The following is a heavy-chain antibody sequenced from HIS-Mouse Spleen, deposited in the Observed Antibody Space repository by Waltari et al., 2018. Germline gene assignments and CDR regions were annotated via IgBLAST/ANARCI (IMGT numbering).Heavy chain of an antibody. Sequence: QVQLVESGGGVVQPGRSLRLSCAASGFTFSSYCRPWVRQAPGKGLEWVAVISYDGSNKYYADSVKGRFTISRDNSKNTLYLQMNSLRAEDTAVYYCAKDRRGGSGDPPGNYWGQGTLVTVSS. CDR2: ISYDGSNK. J-gene: IGHJ4*02. D-gene: IGHD3-3*01. V-gene: IGHV3-30*18. CDR3: AKDRRGGSGDPPGNY. CDR1: GFTFSSYC.